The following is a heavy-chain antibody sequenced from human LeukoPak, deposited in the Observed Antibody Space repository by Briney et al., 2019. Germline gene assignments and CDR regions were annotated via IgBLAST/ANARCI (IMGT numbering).Heavy chain of an antibody. V-gene: IGHV3-30*06. D-gene: IGHD3-22*01. CDR2: TASDGSNK. Sequence: PGGSLRLSCAASGFTFSDYGMHWVRLAPGEGLEWVGVTASDGSNKFYADSVKGRFTVSRDNSKNTLYLHMNSLRAEDTAVYYCARDNDPDYSSSPGWFDLWGQGTLVTVSS. CDR3: ARDNDPDYSSSPGWFDL. CDR1: GFTFSDYG. J-gene: IGHJ5*02.